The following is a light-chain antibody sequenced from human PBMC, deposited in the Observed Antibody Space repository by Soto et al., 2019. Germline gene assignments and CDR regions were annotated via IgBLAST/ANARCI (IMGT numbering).Light chain of an antibody. V-gene: IGKV1-39*01. CDR3: QQSYDAQFT. J-gene: IGKJ4*01. CDR2: GVS. Sequence: DIQLTQSPSSLSASVGDEVTITCRASQGISHYLTCYQQKPGSAPTLLIYGVSTLQSGVPPRFSGGGSETEFTLTISNLQLEDFATCYRQQSYDAQFTFGGGTRVEIK. CDR1: QGISHY.